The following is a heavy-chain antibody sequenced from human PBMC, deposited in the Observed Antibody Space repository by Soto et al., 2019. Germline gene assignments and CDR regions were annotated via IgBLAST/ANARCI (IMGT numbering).Heavy chain of an antibody. CDR3: ARDQYDVRSGSYYYAMEV. D-gene: IGHD3-3*01. CDR1: GGSVSSESHY. CDR2: IYYPGST. Sequence: QVQLQESGPGLVKPSETLSLTCTVSGGSVSSESHYWSWIRQTPGKGLEWIGYIYYPGSTNYNPSLKGRVTMSVDTSRDQVSLRLRSVTRADTAVYYCARDQYDVRSGSYYYAMEVWGQGTKVTVSS. J-gene: IGHJ6*02. V-gene: IGHV4-61*01.